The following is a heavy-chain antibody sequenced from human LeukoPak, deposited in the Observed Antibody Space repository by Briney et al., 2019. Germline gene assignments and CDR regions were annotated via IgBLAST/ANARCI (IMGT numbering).Heavy chain of an antibody. D-gene: IGHD6-19*01. J-gene: IGHJ4*02. Sequence: SETLSLTCAVYGGSFSGYYWSWIRQPPGEGLEWIGEINHSGSTNYNPSLKSRVTISVDTSKNQFSLKLSSVTAADTAVYYCARRPQWLRPNFDYWGQGTLVTVSS. CDR3: ARRPQWLRPNFDY. CDR2: INHSGST. V-gene: IGHV4-34*01. CDR1: GGSFSGYY.